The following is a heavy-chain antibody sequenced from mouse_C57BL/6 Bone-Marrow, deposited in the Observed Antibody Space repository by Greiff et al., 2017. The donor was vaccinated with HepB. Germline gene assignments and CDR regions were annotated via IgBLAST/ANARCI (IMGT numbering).Heavy chain of an antibody. CDR1: GFNIKDDY. V-gene: IGHV14-4*01. CDR2: IDPENGDT. J-gene: IGHJ3*01. Sequence: EVKLVESGAELVRPGASVKLSCTASGFNIKDDYMHWVKQRPEQGLEWIGWIDPENGDTEYASKFQGKATITADTSSNTAYLQLSSLTSEDTAVYYCTIPIYYYGSSPFAYWGQGTLVTVSA. CDR3: TIPIYYYGSSPFAY. D-gene: IGHD1-1*01.